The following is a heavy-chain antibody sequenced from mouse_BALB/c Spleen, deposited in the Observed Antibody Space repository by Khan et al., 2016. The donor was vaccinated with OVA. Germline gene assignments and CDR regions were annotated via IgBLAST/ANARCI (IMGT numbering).Heavy chain of an antibody. CDR3: ARHVYVAWLAY. CDR2: IDPFNGDT. V-gene: IGHV1S135*01. CDR1: GYSFTSYY. J-gene: IGHJ3*01. Sequence: VQLKESGPELMKPGTSVKISCKASGYSFTSYYIHWVKQSHGKSLEWIGYIDPFNGDTTYNQKFKGKATLTVDKSSSTAYMHLSSLTSEDSAVYYFARHVYVAWLAYWGQGTLVTVSA.